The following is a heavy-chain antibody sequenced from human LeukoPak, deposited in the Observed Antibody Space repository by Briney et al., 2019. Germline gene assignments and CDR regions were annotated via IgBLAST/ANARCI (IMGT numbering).Heavy chain of an antibody. D-gene: IGHD2-15*01. Sequence: SGTLSLTCTISGDSINNYYWSWIRQPPGKGLEWIGNINYSGITNSNPSLKSRATLSVDMSRKHFFLDLSSVTAADTAVYYCARAVHYSATSDQYTGGWYYFDFWGQGTLVTVSS. V-gene: IGHV4-59*01. J-gene: IGHJ4*02. CDR3: ARAVHYSATSDQYTGGWYYFDF. CDR1: GDSINNYY. CDR2: INYSGIT.